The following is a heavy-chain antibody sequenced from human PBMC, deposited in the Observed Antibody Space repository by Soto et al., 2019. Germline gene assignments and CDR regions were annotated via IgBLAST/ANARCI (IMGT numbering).Heavy chain of an antibody. Sequence: EVQLLESGGGLVQPGGSLRLSCAASGFTFSSYAMSWVRQAPGKGLEWVSGASTGGTRTYYADSVKGRFTISRDNSKNTLYLQMNSLRAEDTAVYYCAKGGAPYYYDTSGHNNWFDPWGQGTLVTVSS. CDR1: GFTFSSYA. J-gene: IGHJ5*02. CDR2: ASTGGTRT. D-gene: IGHD3-22*01. CDR3: AKGGAPYYYDTSGHNNWFDP. V-gene: IGHV3-23*01.